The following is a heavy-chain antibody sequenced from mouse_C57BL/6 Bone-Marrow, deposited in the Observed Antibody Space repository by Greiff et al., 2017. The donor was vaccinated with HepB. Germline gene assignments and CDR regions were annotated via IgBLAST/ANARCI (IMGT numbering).Heavy chain of an antibody. CDR3: VRQKKHYAMDY. CDR2: IRSKSNNYAT. V-gene: IGHV10-1*01. Sequence: EVHLVESGGGLVQPKGSLKLSCAASGFSFNTYAMNWVRQAPGKGLEWVARIRSKSNNYATYYADSVKDRFTISRDDSESMLYLQMNNLKTEDTAMYYCVRQKKHYAMDYWGQGTSVTVSS. J-gene: IGHJ4*01. CDR1: GFSFNTYA.